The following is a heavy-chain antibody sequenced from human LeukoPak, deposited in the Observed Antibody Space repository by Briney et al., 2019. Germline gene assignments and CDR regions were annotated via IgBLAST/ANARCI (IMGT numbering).Heavy chain of an antibody. Sequence: SETLSLTCTVSGGSISSYYWSWIRQPPGKGLEWIGYIYYSGSTNYNPSLKSRVTISVDTSKNQFSLKLSSVTAADTAVYYCARLPYYYHSSGYYSSEFDYWGQGTLVTVSS. CDR3: ARLPYYYHSSGYYSSEFDY. J-gene: IGHJ4*02. V-gene: IGHV4-59*01. CDR2: IYYSGST. CDR1: GGSISSYY. D-gene: IGHD3-22*01.